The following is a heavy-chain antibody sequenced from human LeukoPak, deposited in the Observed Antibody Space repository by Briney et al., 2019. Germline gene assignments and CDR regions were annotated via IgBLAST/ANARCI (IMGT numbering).Heavy chain of an antibody. V-gene: IGHV3-30*03. CDR2: IIYDGSNK. Sequence: GGSLRLSCAASGFTFTTYWMHWVRQAPGKGLEWMAVIIYDGSNKNYADSVKGRFTISRDNSRNTLYMKMNSLRVEDTAVYYCARGVGETLSGWTLDYWGHGTLVAVSS. J-gene: IGHJ4*01. CDR1: GFTFTTYW. D-gene: IGHD6-19*01. CDR3: ARGVGETLSGWTLDY.